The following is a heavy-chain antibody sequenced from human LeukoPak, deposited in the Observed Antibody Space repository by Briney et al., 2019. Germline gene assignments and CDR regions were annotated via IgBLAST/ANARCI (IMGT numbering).Heavy chain of an antibody. CDR1: RFSFCGHW. J-gene: IGHJ4*02. Sequence: GSLRLSCTASRFSFCGHWVRWARALLGEGVGFGSRVSPTGSTTSYADSVKGRFTVSRDNAKNTLYLQVNNLRAEDTAVYYCARGPNSNWSGLDFWGQGTLLTVSS. V-gene: IGHV3-74*01. CDR2: VSPTGSTT. D-gene: IGHD6-6*01. CDR3: ARGPNSNWSGLDF.